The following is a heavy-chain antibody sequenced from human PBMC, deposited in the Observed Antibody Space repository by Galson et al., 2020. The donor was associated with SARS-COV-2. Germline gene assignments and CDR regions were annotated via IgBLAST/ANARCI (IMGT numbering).Heavy chain of an antibody. D-gene: IGHD6-13*01. CDR3: ARVGTGYSSSWYYYYGMDV. CDR2: INPNSGGT. CDR1: GYTFTGYY. Sequence: KISCKASGYTFTGYYMHWVRPAPGQGLEWMGWINPNSGGTNYAQKFQGRVTMTRDTSISTAYMELSRLRSDDTAVYYCARVGTGYSSSWYYYYGMDVWGQGTTVTVSS. V-gene: IGHV1-2*02. J-gene: IGHJ6*02.